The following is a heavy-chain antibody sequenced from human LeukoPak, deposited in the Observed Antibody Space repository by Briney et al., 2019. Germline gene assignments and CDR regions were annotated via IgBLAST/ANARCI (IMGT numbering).Heavy chain of an antibody. J-gene: IGHJ6*03. V-gene: IGHV4-61*02. CDR1: GGSISGGSYY. Sequence: SQTLSLTCTVSGGSISGGSYYWSWIRQPAGKGLEWIGRIYTSWSTNYNPSLKSRVSISIDTSKNQFSLKLSSVTAADTAVYYCARGVGSSSRVRYSYMDVWGKGTTVTVSS. CDR3: ARGVGSSSRVRYSYMDV. CDR2: IYTSWST. D-gene: IGHD2-2*01.